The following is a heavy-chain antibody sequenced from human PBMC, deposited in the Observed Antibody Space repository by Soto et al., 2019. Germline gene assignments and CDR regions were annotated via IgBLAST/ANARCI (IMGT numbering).Heavy chain of an antibody. CDR3: ARDLRIRSFDGMDV. D-gene: IGHD3-9*01. CDR2: ISRSGSTI. V-gene: IGHV3-48*03. CDR1: GFTFSSYE. J-gene: IGHJ6*02. Sequence: EVQLVESGGGLVQPGGSLRLSCAASGFTFSSYEMNWVRQAPGKGLEWVSYISRSGSTIYYADSVKGRFTISRDNAKNSLYLQMNSLRAEDTAVYYCARDLRIRSFDGMDVCGQGTTVTVSS.